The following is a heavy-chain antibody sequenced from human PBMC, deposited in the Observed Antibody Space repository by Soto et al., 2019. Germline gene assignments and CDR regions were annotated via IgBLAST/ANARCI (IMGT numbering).Heavy chain of an antibody. D-gene: IGHD2-2*01. CDR1: GGSISSYY. Sequence: PSETLSLTCTVSGGSISSYYWSWIRQPPGKGLEWIGYIYYSGSTNYNPSLKSRVTISVDTSKNQFSLKLSSVTAAYTAVYYCARHGLNEEYGDYFDYWGQGTLVTVSS. V-gene: IGHV4-59*08. J-gene: IGHJ4*02. CDR2: IYYSGST. CDR3: ARHGLNEEYGDYFDY.